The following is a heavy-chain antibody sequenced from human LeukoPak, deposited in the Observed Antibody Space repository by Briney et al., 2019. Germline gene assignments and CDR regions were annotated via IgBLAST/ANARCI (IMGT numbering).Heavy chain of an antibody. Sequence: PGGSLRLSCAASGFFFSNYYMSWIRQAPGKGLDWVSYISGSGSTIYYADSVKGRFTVSRDNANNSLYLQMNSLRVEDTAVYYCATSSPWDYWGQGTLVTVSS. V-gene: IGHV3-11*01. CDR1: GFFFSNYY. D-gene: IGHD2/OR15-2a*01. CDR2: ISGSGSTI. CDR3: ATSSPWDY. J-gene: IGHJ4*02.